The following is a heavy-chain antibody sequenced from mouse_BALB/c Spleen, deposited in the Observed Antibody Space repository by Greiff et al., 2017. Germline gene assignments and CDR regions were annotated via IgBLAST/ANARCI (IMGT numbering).Heavy chain of an antibody. V-gene: IGHV1S135*01. CDR2: IDPFNGGT. Sequence: VQLKQSGPELMKPGASVKISCKASGYSFTSYYMHWVKQSHGKSLEWIGYIDPFNGGTSYNQKFKGKATLTVDKSSSTAYMHLSSLTSEDSAVYYCASYYRYDVGDYWGQGTTLTVSS. CDR3: ASYYRYDVGDY. J-gene: IGHJ2*01. CDR1: GYSFTSYY. D-gene: IGHD2-14*01.